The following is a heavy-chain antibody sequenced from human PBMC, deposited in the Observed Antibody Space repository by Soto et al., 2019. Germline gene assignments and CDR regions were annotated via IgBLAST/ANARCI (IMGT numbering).Heavy chain of an antibody. D-gene: IGHD2-2*01. CDR1: GDSISSRGWY. Sequence: SETLSLTCSVSGDSISSRGWYWGWIRQPPGKRLEWIGSIYYSGSTSYNPSLKTRVTISEDTSKNQLSLKLGSVTAADTAVYYCARHALTASIDQLQPVDYWGQGTLVTVSS. J-gene: IGHJ4*02. CDR2: IYYSGST. V-gene: IGHV4-39*01. CDR3: ARHALTASIDQLQPVDY.